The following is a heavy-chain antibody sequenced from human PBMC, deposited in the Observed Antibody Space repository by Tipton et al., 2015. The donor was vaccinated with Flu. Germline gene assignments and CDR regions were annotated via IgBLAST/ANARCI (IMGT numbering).Heavy chain of an antibody. V-gene: IGHV3-9*01. Sequence: SLRLSCAASGFTFDDYAMHWVRQAPGKGLEWVSGISWNSGSIGYADSVKGRFTISRDNAKNSLYLQMNSLRAEDTALYCCAKGRSFWSGYLDYWGQGTLVTVSS. CDR3: AKGRSFWSGYLDY. CDR1: GFTFDDYA. J-gene: IGHJ4*02. CDR2: ISWNSGSI. D-gene: IGHD3-3*01.